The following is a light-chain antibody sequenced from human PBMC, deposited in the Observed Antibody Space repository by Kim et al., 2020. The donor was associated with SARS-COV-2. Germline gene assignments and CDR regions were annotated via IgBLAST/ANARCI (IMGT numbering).Light chain of an antibody. CDR1: GSDVGGYNY. CDR2: DVS. J-gene: IGLJ3*02. CDR3: SSYTSSSTLGV. Sequence: SITLSCTGTGSDVGGYNYVYWYQQHPGKAPKLMIYDVSNRPSGVSNRFSGSKSGNTASLTISGLQAEDEADYYCSSYTSSSTLGVFGGGTQLTVL. V-gene: IGLV2-14*03.